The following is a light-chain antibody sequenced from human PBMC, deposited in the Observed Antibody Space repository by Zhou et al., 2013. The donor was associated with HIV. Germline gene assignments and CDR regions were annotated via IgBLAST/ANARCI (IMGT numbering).Light chain of an antibody. V-gene: IGKV1-5*03. J-gene: IGKJ4*01. Sequence: DIQMTQSPSSLSASVGDRVTITCRPSQYVGSRLAWYQQKPGKAPKLLISQASVLESGVPSRFSGSGSGTEFTLTISSLQPDDFATYYCQHYYNYFLTFGGGTKVE. CDR2: QAS. CDR3: QHYYNYFLT. CDR1: QYVGSR.